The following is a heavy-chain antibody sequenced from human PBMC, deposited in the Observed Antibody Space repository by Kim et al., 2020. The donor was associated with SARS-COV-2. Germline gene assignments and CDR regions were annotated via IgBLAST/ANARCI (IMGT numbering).Heavy chain of an antibody. J-gene: IGHJ4*02. D-gene: IGHD1-1*01. CDR2: IGGSGATT. CDR1: GYTFKNYG. Sequence: GGSLRLSCAASGYTFKNYGMSWVRQAPGKGLEWVSAIGGSGATTYYADSVKGRFTISRDNSKNTLHLQMNSLRAEDTAVYYCAKLEPATDYWGQGTLVTVSS. V-gene: IGHV3-23*01. CDR3: AKLEPATDY.